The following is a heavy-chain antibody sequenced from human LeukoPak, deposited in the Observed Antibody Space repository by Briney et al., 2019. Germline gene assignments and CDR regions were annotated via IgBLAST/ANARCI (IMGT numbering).Heavy chain of an antibody. Sequence: GGSLRLSCAASGFTFSSYAMHWVRQAPGKGLEWVAVISYDGSNKYYADSVKGRFTISRDNSKNTLYLQMNSLRAEDTAVYYCARDPIVVVPAAPYYYGMDVWGQGTTVTVSS. CDR2: ISYDGSNK. J-gene: IGHJ6*02. D-gene: IGHD2-2*01. V-gene: IGHV3-30-3*01. CDR1: GFTFSSYA. CDR3: ARDPIVVVPAAPYYYGMDV.